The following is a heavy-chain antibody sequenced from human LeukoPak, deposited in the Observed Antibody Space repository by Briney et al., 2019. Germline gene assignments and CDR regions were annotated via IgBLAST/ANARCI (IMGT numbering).Heavy chain of an antibody. J-gene: IGHJ4*02. Sequence: GGSLRLSCAASGFTFSRFGMHWVRQAPGKGLEWVAVIWYDRSNKYYADSVKGRFTISRDNSKNTLYLEMNSLRAEDTAVYYCARDYYYDSSGYWDYYFDYWGQGTLVSVSS. CDR2: IWYDRSNK. D-gene: IGHD3-22*01. CDR3: ARDYYYDSSGYWDYYFDY. V-gene: IGHV3-33*01. CDR1: GFTFSRFG.